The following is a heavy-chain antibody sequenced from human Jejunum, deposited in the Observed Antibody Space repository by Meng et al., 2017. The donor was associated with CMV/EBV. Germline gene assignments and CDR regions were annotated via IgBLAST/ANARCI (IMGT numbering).Heavy chain of an antibody. CDR3: SSSCSGATCYDSYGMDV. Sequence: FSGSAVQWGRQASGKGLEWVGRIRRKANNYATAYAASVKGRFTFSRDDSENTAYLQMNSLKTEDTAVYYCSSSCSGATCYDSYGMDVWGQGTTVTVSS. J-gene: IGHJ6*02. CDR2: IRRKANNYAT. V-gene: IGHV3-73*01. CDR1: FSGSA. D-gene: IGHD2-15*01.